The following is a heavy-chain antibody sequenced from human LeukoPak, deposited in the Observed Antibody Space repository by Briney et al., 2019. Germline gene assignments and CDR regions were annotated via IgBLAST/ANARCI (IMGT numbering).Heavy chain of an antibody. CDR3: ARGHHGDS. D-gene: IGHD1-14*01. Sequence: GGSLRLSCAASGFTFSHYAMTWVRQGPGQGLEWVSTVSESGDSIYYADSVKGRFIISRDNSKNTMYLQMNSLRAEDTATYYCARGHHGDSWGQGTLVTVYS. CDR2: VSESGDSI. CDR1: GFTFSHYA. V-gene: IGHV3-23*01. J-gene: IGHJ4*02.